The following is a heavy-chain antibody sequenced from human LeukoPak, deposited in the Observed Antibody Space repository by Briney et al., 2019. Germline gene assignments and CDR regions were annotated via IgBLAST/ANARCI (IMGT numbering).Heavy chain of an antibody. D-gene: IGHD6-13*01. J-gene: IGHJ4*02. CDR1: GGSISSYY. CDR2: INHSGST. Sequence: PSETLSLTCTVSGGSISSYYWSWIRQPPGKGLEWIGEINHSGSTNYNPSLKSRVTISVDTSKNQFSLKLSSVTAADTAVYYCARGAGALDYWGQGTLVTVSS. V-gene: IGHV4-34*01. CDR3: ARGAGALDY.